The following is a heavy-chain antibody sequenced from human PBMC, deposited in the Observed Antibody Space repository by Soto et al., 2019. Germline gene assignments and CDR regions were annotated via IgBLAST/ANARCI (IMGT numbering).Heavy chain of an antibody. J-gene: IGHJ5*02. CDR2: INHSGST. V-gene: IGHV4-34*01. CDR3: ARGCPYMMAAAGTVPYNWFDP. Sequence: SETLSLTCAVYGGSFSGYYWSWIRQPPGKGLEWIGEINHSGSTNYNPSLKSRVTISVDTSKNQFSLKLSSVTAADTAVYYCARGCPYMMAAAGTVPYNWFDPWGQGTLVTVSS. D-gene: IGHD6-13*01. CDR1: GGSFSGYY.